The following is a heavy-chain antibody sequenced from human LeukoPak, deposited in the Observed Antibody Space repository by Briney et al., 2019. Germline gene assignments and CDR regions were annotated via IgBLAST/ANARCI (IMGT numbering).Heavy chain of an antibody. J-gene: IGHJ3*02. CDR1: GFTFSNAW. CDR2: IKSKTDGGTT. Sequence: GGSLRLSCAASGFTFSNAWMSWVRQAPGKGLEWVGRIKSKTDGGTTDYAAPVKGRFTISRDDSKNTLYLQMNSLKTEDTAVYYCTTDLLVVVSDAFEIWGQGTMVTVSS. CDR3: TTDLLVVVSDAFEI. V-gene: IGHV3-15*01. D-gene: IGHD3-22*01.